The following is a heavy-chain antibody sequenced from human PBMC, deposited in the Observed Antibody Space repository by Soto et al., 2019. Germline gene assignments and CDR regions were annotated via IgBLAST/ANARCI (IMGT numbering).Heavy chain of an antibody. CDR2: IYTSGST. CDR1: GGSISSYY. V-gene: IGHV4-4*07. J-gene: IGHJ6*02. D-gene: IGHD2-2*01. Sequence: QVQLQESGPGLVKPSETLSLTCTVSGGSISSYYWSWIRQPAGKGLEWIGRIYTSGSTNYNPSLKSRVTMSVDTSKNQFSLKLSSVTAADTAVYYCARDDVVVVPAASDYYYYYGMDVWGQGTTVTVSS. CDR3: ARDDVVVVPAASDYYYYYGMDV.